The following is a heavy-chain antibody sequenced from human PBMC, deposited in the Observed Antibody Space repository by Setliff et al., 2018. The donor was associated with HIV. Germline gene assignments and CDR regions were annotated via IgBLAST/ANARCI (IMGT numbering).Heavy chain of an antibody. CDR2: VYHSGTT. CDR1: GGSISGHY. V-gene: IGHV4-59*08. J-gene: IGHJ4*02. Sequence: SETLSLTCSVSGGSISGHYWSWIRQSPEKRLEWIGYVYHSGTTHYSPSLKNRVSIYVDPSKNQFSLRLTSVNAADTAVYYRARHYYDSGSPFDSWGQGTVVTVS. CDR3: ARHYYDSGSPFDS. D-gene: IGHD3-10*01.